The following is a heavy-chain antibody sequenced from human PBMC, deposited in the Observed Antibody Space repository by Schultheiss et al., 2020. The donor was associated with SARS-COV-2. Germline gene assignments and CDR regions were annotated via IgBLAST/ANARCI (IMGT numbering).Heavy chain of an antibody. Sequence: SETLSLTCTVSGGSISSSSYYWGWIRQPPGKGLEWIGEINPSGSTNYNPSLKSRVTISVDTSKNQFSLNLSSVTAADTAVYYCARASVATLFDYWGQGTLVTVSS. CDR1: GGSISSSSYY. V-gene: IGHV4-39*07. CDR3: ARASVATLFDY. D-gene: IGHD5-12*01. J-gene: IGHJ4*02. CDR2: INPSGST.